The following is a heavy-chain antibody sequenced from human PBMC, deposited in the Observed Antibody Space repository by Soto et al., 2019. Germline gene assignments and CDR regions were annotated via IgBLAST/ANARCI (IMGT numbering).Heavy chain of an antibody. Sequence: GRSLRLSCAASGFTFSSYAMSWVRQAPGKGLEWVSAISGSGGSTYYADSVKGRFTISRDNSKNTLYLQMNSLRAEDTAVYYCAKDNEQQLVPDAFDIWGQGTMVTVSS. CDR1: GFTFSSYA. D-gene: IGHD6-13*01. V-gene: IGHV3-23*01. J-gene: IGHJ3*02. CDR3: AKDNEQQLVPDAFDI. CDR2: ISGSGGST.